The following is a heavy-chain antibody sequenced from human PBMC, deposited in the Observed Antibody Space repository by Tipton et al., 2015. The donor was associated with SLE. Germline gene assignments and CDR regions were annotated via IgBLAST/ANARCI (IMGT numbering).Heavy chain of an antibody. J-gene: IGHJ4*02. CDR3: ARGEYSSSSGYFDY. CDR2: INPNSGGT. D-gene: IGHD6-6*01. V-gene: IGHV1-2*02. CDR1: GYTFTGDY. Sequence: QSGAEVKKPGASVKVSCKASGYTFTGDYMHWVRQAPGQGLERMGWINPNSGGTNYAQKFQGRVTMTRDTSISTAYMELSRLRSDDTAVYYCARGEYSSSSGYFDYWGQGTLVTVSS.